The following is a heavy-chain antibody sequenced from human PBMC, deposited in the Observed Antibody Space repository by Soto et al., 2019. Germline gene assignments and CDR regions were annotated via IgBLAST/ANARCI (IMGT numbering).Heavy chain of an antibody. CDR1: GFTFSSYG. CDR2: IWYDGSKK. V-gene: IGHV3-33*01. Sequence: QVQLVESGGGVVQPGRSLRLSCAASGFTFSSYGMHWVRQAPGKGLEWAAIIWYDGSKKYYVDSVKGRFTISRDNSKNMLYLQMNSLRAEDTAVYYCGREPAVAGSPDYWGQGTLVTVSS. CDR3: GREPAVAGSPDY. J-gene: IGHJ4*02. D-gene: IGHD6-19*01.